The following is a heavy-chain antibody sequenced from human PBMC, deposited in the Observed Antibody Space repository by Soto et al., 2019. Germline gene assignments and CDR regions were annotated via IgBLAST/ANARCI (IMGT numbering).Heavy chain of an antibody. V-gene: IGHV2-5*02. CDR3: AHRFDWYYFNY. CDR2: ISWDDDK. CDR1: GFSLSTSEVG. D-gene: IGHD3-9*01. Sequence: QITLKESGPTLLKPTQTLTLTCTFSGFSLSTSEVGVGWFRQPPGKALEWLALISWDDDKRYSPSLKSRLTITKDTAKNRVVLTMTNVDPVDTATYFCAHRFDWYYFNYWGEGTLVTVSS. J-gene: IGHJ4*02.